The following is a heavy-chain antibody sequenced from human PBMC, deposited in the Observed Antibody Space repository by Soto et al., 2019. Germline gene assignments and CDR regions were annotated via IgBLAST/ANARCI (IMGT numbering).Heavy chain of an antibody. CDR1: GFTFSSYS. D-gene: IGHD3-9*01. Sequence: PGGSLRLSCAASGFTFSSYSMNWVRQAPGKGLEWVSYISSSSSTIYYADSVKGRFTISRDNAKNSLYLQMNSLRDEDTAVYYCARHYDILTGYYNYYYYGMDVWGQGTTVTVSS. CDR3: ARHYDILTGYYNYYYYGMDV. J-gene: IGHJ6*02. V-gene: IGHV3-48*02. CDR2: ISSSSSTI.